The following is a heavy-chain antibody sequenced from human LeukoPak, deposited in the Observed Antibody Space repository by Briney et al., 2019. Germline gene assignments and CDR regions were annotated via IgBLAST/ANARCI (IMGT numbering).Heavy chain of an antibody. CDR3: AKGPNYFDS. Sequence: PGGSLRLSCAASGFSFSNYWMHWVRQAPGKGLVWVTRMNSDGSATYYADSVQGRFTISRDNAKNTLYLQMNSLRAENTAMHFCAKGPNYFDSWGQGTLVTVSS. J-gene: IGHJ4*02. V-gene: IGHV3-74*01. CDR1: GFSFSNYW. CDR2: MNSDGSAT.